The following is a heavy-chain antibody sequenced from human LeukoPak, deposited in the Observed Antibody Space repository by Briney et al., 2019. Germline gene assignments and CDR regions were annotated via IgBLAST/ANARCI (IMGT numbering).Heavy chain of an antibody. CDR3: AKDLGAGWY. Sequence: PGGSLRLSCAASGFTFSSYWMSWVRQAPGKGLEWVAVISYDESNKYYADSVKGRFTISRDNSKNTLYLQMNSLRAEDTAVYYCAKDLGAGWYRGRGTLVTVSS. CDR2: ISYDESNK. J-gene: IGHJ4*02. CDR1: GFTFSSYW. D-gene: IGHD3-3*01. V-gene: IGHV3-30*18.